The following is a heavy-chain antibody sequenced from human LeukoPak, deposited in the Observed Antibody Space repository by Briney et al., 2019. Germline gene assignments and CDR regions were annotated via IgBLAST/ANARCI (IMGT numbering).Heavy chain of an antibody. D-gene: IGHD2-21*01. CDR1: GFTFSDYY. CDR3: TSEVDYSDAFDI. V-gene: IGHV3-11*01. J-gene: IGHJ3*02. CDR2: ISSSGRTI. Sequence: GGSLRLSCAASGFTFSDYYMTWIRQAPGKGLEWVSYISSSGRTIYYADSVKGRFTISRDNARNSLFLQMNSLKTEDTAVYYCTSEVDYSDAFDIWGQGTMVTVSS.